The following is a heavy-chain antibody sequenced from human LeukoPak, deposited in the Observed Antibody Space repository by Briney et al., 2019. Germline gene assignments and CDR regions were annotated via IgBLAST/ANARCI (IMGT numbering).Heavy chain of an antibody. Sequence: PGSSLRLSCAASGFTFSTYAMHWVRQPPGKGLEWVAVISHDGSNEYYADSVKGRFTISRDNSKNTLSLQMNSLRGDDTAVYYCARSYDSSGYYSFDCWGQGTLVTVSS. CDR3: ARSYDSSGYYSFDC. CDR2: ISHDGSNE. J-gene: IGHJ4*02. V-gene: IGHV3-30-3*01. CDR1: GFTFSTYA. D-gene: IGHD3-22*01.